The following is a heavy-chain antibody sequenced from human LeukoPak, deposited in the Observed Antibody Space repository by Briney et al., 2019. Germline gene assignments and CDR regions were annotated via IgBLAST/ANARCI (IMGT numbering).Heavy chain of an antibody. D-gene: IGHD1-7*01. J-gene: IGHJ3*02. CDR3: ARAGTWRAFDI. CDR1: GGSISSGGYS. CDR2: IYHSGST. Sequence: PSQTLSLTCAVSGGSISSGGYSWSWIRQPPGKGLEWIGYIYHSGSTYYNPSLKSRVTISVDRSKNQFSLKLSSVTAADTAVYYCARAGTWRAFDIWGQGTMVTVSS. V-gene: IGHV4-30-2*01.